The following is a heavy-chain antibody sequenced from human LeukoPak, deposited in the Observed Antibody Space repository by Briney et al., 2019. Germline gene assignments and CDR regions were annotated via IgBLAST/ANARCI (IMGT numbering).Heavy chain of an antibody. J-gene: IGHJ4*02. Sequence: PGGSLRLSCAASGFTFSSYSMNWVRQAPGKGLEWVSYISSSSSTIYYADSVKGRFTISRDNSKNTVYLQMNSLRAEDTAVYYCARGDGYNYFDYWGQGTLVTVSS. CDR3: ARGDGYNYFDY. V-gene: IGHV3-48*01. D-gene: IGHD5-24*01. CDR2: ISSSSSTI. CDR1: GFTFSSYS.